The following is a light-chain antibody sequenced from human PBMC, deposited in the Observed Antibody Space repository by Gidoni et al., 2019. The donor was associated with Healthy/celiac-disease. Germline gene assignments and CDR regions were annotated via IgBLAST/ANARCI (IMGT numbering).Light chain of an antibody. CDR3: QQYGSLCS. CDR1: QSVSSSY. Sequence: ESVLTQSPGTLSLSPGERATLSCRASQSVSSSYLAWYQQKPGQAPRLLIYGASSRATGIPDRFSGSGSGTDFTLTISRLEPEDFAVYYCQQYGSLCSFXQXTKLEIK. CDR2: GAS. V-gene: IGKV3-20*01. J-gene: IGKJ2*04.